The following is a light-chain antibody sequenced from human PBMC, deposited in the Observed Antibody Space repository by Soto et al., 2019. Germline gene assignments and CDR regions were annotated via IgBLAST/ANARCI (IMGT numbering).Light chain of an antibody. CDR3: QQYGSSLTWT. Sequence: DTVLTQSPGTLSLSPGERATHSCRASQSVSSRYLAWYQHKPGQAPRLLIYGASSRATGIPDRFSGSGSGTDFTLTISRLEPEDFAVSYCQQYGSSLTWTFGQGTKVDIK. J-gene: IGKJ1*01. CDR1: QSVSSRY. V-gene: IGKV3-20*01. CDR2: GAS.